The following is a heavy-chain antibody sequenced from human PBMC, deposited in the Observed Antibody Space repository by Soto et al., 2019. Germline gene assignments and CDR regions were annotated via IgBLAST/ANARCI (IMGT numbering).Heavy chain of an antibody. J-gene: IGHJ3*02. D-gene: IGHD2-21*01. V-gene: IGHV3-23*01. CDR1: GFSFSTSA. Sequence: PVGSLRLSCTASGFSFSTSAMSWVRQAPGQGLEWVASISENGGSRGGTYYADSVKGRFTISRDNSKNTLYLQVDSLRGADSAIYYCASAKAVVIAALGIWGQGTLVTVSS. CDR3: ASAKAVVIAALGI. CDR2: ISENGGSRGGT.